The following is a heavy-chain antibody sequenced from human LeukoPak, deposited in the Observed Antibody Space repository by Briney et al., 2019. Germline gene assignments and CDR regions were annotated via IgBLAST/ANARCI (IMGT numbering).Heavy chain of an antibody. CDR1: GYTFTGYY. CDR2: INPNSGGT. V-gene: IGHV1-2*02. D-gene: IGHD3-22*01. CDR3: ARDYYDSSGYYYFDY. Sequence: ASVKVSCKASGYTFTGYYMHWVRQAPGQGLEWMGWINPNSGGTNYAQKFQGRVTMTRDTSISTAYMELSRLRSDDTAVYYCARDYYDSSGYYYFDYWGQGTLVTVSS. J-gene: IGHJ4*02.